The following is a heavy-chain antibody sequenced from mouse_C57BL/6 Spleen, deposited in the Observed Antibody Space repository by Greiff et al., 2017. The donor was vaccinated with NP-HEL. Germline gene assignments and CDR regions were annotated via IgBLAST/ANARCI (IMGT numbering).Heavy chain of an antibody. CDR3: ARSYYGSSPYY. D-gene: IGHD1-1*01. Sequence: EVQLQQSGPELVKPGASVKISCKASGYTFTDYYMNWVKQSHGKSLEWIGDINPNNGGTSYNQKFKGKATLTVDKSSSTAYMELRSLTSEDSAVYYCARSYYGSSPYYWGQGTTLTVSS. CDR1: GYTFTDYY. V-gene: IGHV1-26*01. CDR2: INPNNGGT. J-gene: IGHJ2*01.